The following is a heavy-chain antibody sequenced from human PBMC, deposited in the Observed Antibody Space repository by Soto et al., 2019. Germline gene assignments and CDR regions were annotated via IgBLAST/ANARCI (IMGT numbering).Heavy chain of an antibody. CDR2: MHPNNGNT. CDR1: GYTFTSYD. J-gene: IGHJ4*02. CDR3: AKEYCDSSRCYLPEY. Sequence: GASVKVSCKASGYTFTSYDINWVRHATGQGLEWMGWMHPNNGNTNDAQKFQGRVTMTTNTSTSTAYMELRSLRSDDTAVYYCAKEYCDSSRCYLPEYSGQGALVTVSS. V-gene: IGHV1-8*02. D-gene: IGHD2-2*01.